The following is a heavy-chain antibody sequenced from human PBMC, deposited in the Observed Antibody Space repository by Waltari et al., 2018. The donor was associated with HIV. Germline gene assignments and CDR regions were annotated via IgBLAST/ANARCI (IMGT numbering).Heavy chain of an antibody. V-gene: IGHV3-53*02. CDR1: GIAVTNNY. J-gene: IGHJ6*02. CDR3: SGPDGDQGTSVTYYGMGV. Sequence: EVQLVETGGDVIRPGGSLRLSCATSGIAVTNNYTNWVRQAPGKGLEWVSVIYRGGDTKYADSVKGRFLISRDNSKNTVFLQLNRLRVEDTAVYYCSGPDGDQGTSVTYYGMGVWGQGTTVIVSS. CDR2: IYRGGDT. D-gene: IGHD4-17*01.